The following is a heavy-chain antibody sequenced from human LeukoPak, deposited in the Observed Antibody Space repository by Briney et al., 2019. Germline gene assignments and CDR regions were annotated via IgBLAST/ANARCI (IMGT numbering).Heavy chain of an antibody. J-gene: IGHJ4*02. Sequence: GGSLRLSCAASGFTFSSYAMSWARQAPGKGLEWVSAISGSGGSTYYADSVKGRFTISRDNSKNTLYLQMHSLRAEDTAVYYCAKEGLIVVVPAAMGDYWGQGTLVTVSS. CDR2: ISGSGGST. CDR1: GFTFSSYA. V-gene: IGHV3-23*01. D-gene: IGHD2-2*01. CDR3: AKEGLIVVVPAAMGDY.